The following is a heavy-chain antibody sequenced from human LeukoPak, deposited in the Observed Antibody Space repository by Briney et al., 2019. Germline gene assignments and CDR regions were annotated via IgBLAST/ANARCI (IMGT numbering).Heavy chain of an antibody. CDR3: ARFSGGVLSWVAR. CDR2: IDPGDSFT. D-gene: IGHD2-15*01. Sequence: PVESLKISCKGSAYGSSSDWISCVRQMPGKGLEWMGRIDPGDSFTKYRPSLEGRVTISADMSLSTVYLQWSSLKSSDTSIYYCARFSGGVLSWVARWVRGSLVTVSS. J-gene: IGHJ4*02. V-gene: IGHV5-10-1*01. CDR1: AYGSSSDW.